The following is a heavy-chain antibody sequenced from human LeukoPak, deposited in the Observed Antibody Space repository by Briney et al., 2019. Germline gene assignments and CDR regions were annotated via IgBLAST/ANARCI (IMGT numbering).Heavy chain of an antibody. D-gene: IGHD2-15*01. J-gene: IGHJ1*01. Sequence: SETLSLTCTVSGGSISSYYWGWIRQPPGKGLEWIGSIYYSGSTYYNPSLKSRVTISVDTSKNQFSLKLSSVTAADTAVYYCARHLSGIVVVVAAAVQHWGQGTLVTVSS. CDR2: IYYSGST. V-gene: IGHV4-39*07. CDR3: ARHLSGIVVVVAAAVQH. CDR1: GGSISSYY.